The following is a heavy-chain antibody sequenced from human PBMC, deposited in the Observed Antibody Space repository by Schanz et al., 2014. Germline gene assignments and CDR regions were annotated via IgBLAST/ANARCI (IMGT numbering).Heavy chain of an antibody. V-gene: IGHV3-30*03. CDR2: ISSDGTNK. CDR1: GFTFSNFG. J-gene: IGHJ3*02. D-gene: IGHD6-6*01. Sequence: QVQLVESGGGVVQPGRSLRLSCAASGFTFSNFGLHWVRQAPGKGLNWVAVISSDGTNKYYADSVQGRFTLSKDFSKDTLYLQLTSLRPEDTAVYYCARLATSKSRLGDAVDIWAKGQWSPSLQ. CDR3: ARLATSKSRLGDAVDI.